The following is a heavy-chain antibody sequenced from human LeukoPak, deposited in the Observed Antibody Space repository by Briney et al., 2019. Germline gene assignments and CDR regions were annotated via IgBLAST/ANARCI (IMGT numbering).Heavy chain of an antibody. Sequence: GGSLRLSCAASGFTFSSYSMNWVRQAPGKGLEWVSSISSSSSYIYYADSVKGRFTISRDNAKNTLYLQMNSLRAEDTAVYYCARVFSSGSFDYWGQGTLVTVSS. J-gene: IGHJ4*02. V-gene: IGHV3-21*01. D-gene: IGHD6-19*01. CDR1: GFTFSSYS. CDR2: ISSSSSYI. CDR3: ARVFSSGSFDY.